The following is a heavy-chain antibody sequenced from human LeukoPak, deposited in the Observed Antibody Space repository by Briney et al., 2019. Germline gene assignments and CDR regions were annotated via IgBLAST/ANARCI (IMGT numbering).Heavy chain of an antibody. CDR2: ISAYNGNT. J-gene: IGHJ3*02. V-gene: IGHV1-18*01. CDR3: ARDRYGGNSGSFDI. D-gene: IGHD4-23*01. Sequence: ASVKVSCKASGYTFTSYGIIWVRQAPGQGLEWMGWISAYNGNTNYAQKLQGRVTMTTDTSTSTAYMELRSLRSDDTAVYYCARDRYGGNSGSFDIWGQGTMVTVSS. CDR1: GYTFTSYG.